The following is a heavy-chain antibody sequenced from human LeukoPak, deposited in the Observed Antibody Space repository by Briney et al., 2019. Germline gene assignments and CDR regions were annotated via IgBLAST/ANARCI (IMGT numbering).Heavy chain of an antibody. D-gene: IGHD1-26*01. CDR2: IYENGRT. CDR1: GGSIGNFF. V-gene: IGHV4-59*01. Sequence: SETLSLTCTVSGGSIGNFFRSWIRQSPGEGLEWTGFIYENGRTSYNPSLKSRVTISVDMSKNQFSLRLTSMTAADTAVYYCARDWELGHWGRGILVTVTS. CDR3: ARDWELGH. J-gene: IGHJ4*02.